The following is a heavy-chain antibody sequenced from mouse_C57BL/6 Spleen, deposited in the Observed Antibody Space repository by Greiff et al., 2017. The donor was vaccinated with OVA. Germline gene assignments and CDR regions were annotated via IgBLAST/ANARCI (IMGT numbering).Heavy chain of an antibody. CDR2: INPSNGGT. D-gene: IGHD1-1*01. J-gene: IGHJ1*03. CDR1: GYTFTSYW. V-gene: IGHV1-53*01. CDR3: ARSTVVATLYWYFDV. Sequence: VQLQQSGTELVKPGASVKLSCKASGYTFTSYWMHWVKQRPGQGLEWIGNINPSNGGTNYNEKFKSKATLTVDKSSSTAYMQLSSLTSEDSAVYYCARSTVVATLYWYFDVWGTGTTVTVSS.